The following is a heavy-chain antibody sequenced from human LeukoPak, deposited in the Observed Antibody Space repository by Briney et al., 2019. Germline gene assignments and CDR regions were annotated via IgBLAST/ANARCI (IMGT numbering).Heavy chain of an antibody. D-gene: IGHD6-19*01. CDR1: GYTFTSYY. CDR3: ARSIVSSGPYYFDY. CDR2: INPSGGST. V-gene: IGHV1-46*01. J-gene: IGHJ4*02. Sequence: GSVKVSCKASGYTFTSYYMHWVRQAPGQGLEWMGIINPSGGSTSYGQKFQGRVIMTRDTSTSTVYMELSSLRSEDTAVDFCARSIVSSGPYYFDYWGQGTLVTVSS.